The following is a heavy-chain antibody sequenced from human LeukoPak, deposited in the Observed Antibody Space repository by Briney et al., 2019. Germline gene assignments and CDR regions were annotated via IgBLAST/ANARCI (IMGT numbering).Heavy chain of an antibody. V-gene: IGHV3-64D*08. D-gene: IGHD2-15*01. Sequence: GGSLRLSCSASGFTFSSYVMYWVRQAPGKALEYVSAYNNNGGTTSYADSVKGRFTISRDNSKNTLSLQMSSLRVEDTAVYYCVKAQGYCGSGTCYFDYWGRGTLVTVSS. J-gene: IGHJ4*02. CDR1: GFTFSSYV. CDR2: YNNNGGTT. CDR3: VKAQGYCGSGTCYFDY.